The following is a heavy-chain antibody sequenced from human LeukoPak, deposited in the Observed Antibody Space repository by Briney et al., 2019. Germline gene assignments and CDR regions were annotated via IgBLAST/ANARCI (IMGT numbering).Heavy chain of an antibody. V-gene: IGHV4-39*07. CDR3: ARGAFTMIVPDDAFDI. D-gene: IGHD3-22*01. Sequence: PSETLSLTCTVSGGSISTSNYYWGWIRQPPGKGLEWIGNIFYSGSTYYSPSLKSRVTISLDTSRNQFSLKLNSVTAADTAVYYCARGAFTMIVPDDAFDIWGQGTMVTVSS. CDR2: IFYSGST. CDR1: GGSISTSNYY. J-gene: IGHJ3*02.